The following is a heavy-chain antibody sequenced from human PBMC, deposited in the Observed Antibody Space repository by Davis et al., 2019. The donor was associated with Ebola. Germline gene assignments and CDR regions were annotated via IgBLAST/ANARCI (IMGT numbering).Heavy chain of an antibody. V-gene: IGHV4-39*01. Sequence: PGGSLRLSCTVSGGSISSSSYYWGWIRQPPGKGLEWIGSIYYSGSTYYNPSLKSRVTISVDTSKNQFSLKLSSVTAADTAVYYCARHGPNSGIAAAGSRLCWFDPWGQGTLVTVSS. J-gene: IGHJ5*02. CDR3: ARHGPNSGIAAAGSRLCWFDP. CDR1: GGSISSSSYY. D-gene: IGHD6-13*01. CDR2: IYYSGST.